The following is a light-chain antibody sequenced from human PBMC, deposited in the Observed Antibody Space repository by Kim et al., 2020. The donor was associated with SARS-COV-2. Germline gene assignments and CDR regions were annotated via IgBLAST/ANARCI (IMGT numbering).Light chain of an antibody. J-gene: IGKJ2*01. V-gene: IGKV4-1*01. CDR3: QQYYGTPYT. Sequence: RATINCKSSQSVLSSSNNKSYLAWYQQKPGQPPRLLIYGASTRESAVPDRFSGSGSGTDFTLTISSLQAEDVAVYYCQQYYGTPYTFGQGTKLEI. CDR1: QSVLSSSNNKSY. CDR2: GAS.